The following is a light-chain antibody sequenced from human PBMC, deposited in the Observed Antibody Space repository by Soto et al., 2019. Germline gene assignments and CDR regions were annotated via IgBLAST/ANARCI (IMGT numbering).Light chain of an antibody. J-gene: IGKJ2*01. CDR1: QSISSY. V-gene: IGKV1-39*01. CDR3: QQSYSTPST. Sequence: DIQMTQSPSSLSASVVDRVTITCRASQSISSYLNWYQQKPGKAPKLLIYAASSLQSGVPSRLSGSGSGTDFTLTISSLQPEDFATYYCQQSYSTPSTFGQGTKLEIK. CDR2: AAS.